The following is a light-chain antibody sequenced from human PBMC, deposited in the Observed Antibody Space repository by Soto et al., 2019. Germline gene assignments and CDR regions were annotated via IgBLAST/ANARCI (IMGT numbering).Light chain of an antibody. CDR1: QSIGSN. Sequence: DIQMTQSPFSLSASVGDRVTITCRASQSIGSNLNWYQQKAGKGPRLLIFAAFSLQTGVPSTFSGSGSGTDFTLTISSLQPADFATYYCQQSYSYPVTFGPGTKVEIK. CDR2: AAF. V-gene: IGKV1-39*01. CDR3: QQSYSYPVT. J-gene: IGKJ3*01.